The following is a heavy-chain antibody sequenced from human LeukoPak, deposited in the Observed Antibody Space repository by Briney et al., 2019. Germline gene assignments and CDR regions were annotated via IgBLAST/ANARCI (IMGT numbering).Heavy chain of an antibody. Sequence: GESLRLSCAASGFTFSDYYMSWIRQAPGKGLEWVSYISSSGSTIYYADSVKGRFTISRDNAKNSLYLQMNSLRAEDTAVYYCARVGRGSYPNDYMDVWGKGTTVTVSS. CDR3: ARVGRGSYPNDYMDV. D-gene: IGHD1-26*01. V-gene: IGHV3-11*01. CDR1: GFTFSDYY. J-gene: IGHJ6*03. CDR2: ISSSGSTI.